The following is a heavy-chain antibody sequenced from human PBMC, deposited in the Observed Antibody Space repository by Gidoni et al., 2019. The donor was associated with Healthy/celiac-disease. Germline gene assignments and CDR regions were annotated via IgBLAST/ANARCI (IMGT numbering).Heavy chain of an antibody. J-gene: IGHJ3*02. D-gene: IGHD1-26*01. CDR2: ISGSGGST. CDR1: GFTFSSYA. Sequence: EVQLLESGGGLVQPGGYLRLSCAASGFTFSSYAMRWVRQAPGKVLEWVSDISGSGGSTYYADSVKGRFTISRDNSKNTLYLQMNSLRAEDTAVYYCAKDLGPAGGIVDAFDIWGQGTMVTVSS. CDR3: AKDLGPAGGIVDAFDI. V-gene: IGHV3-23*01.